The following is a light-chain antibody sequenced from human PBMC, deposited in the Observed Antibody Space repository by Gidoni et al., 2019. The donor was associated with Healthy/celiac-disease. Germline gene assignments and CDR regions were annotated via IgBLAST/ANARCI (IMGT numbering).Light chain of an antibody. J-gene: IGKJ4*01. CDR2: DAS. CDR1: QSARSY. V-gene: IGKV3-11*01. Sequence: EIVFTQSPATLSLSPGERATLSCRASQSARSYLAWYQQKPGQAPRLLIYDASNRATGIPARFSGSGSGTDFTLTISSLEPEDFAVYYCQQRSNWPLTFGGGTKVEIK. CDR3: QQRSNWPLT.